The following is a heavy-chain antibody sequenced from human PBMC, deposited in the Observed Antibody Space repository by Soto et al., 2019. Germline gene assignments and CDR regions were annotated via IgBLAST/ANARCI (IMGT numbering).Heavy chain of an antibody. Sequence: GGSLRLSCAASGFTFSSYGMHWVRQAPGKGLEWVAVISYDGSNKYYADSVKGRFTISRDNSKNTLYLQMNSLRAEDTAVYYCAKDYSGYDIYYMDVWGKGTTVTVSS. CDR3: AKDYSGYDIYYMDV. CDR2: ISYDGSNK. J-gene: IGHJ6*03. CDR1: GFTFSSYG. V-gene: IGHV3-30*18. D-gene: IGHD5-12*01.